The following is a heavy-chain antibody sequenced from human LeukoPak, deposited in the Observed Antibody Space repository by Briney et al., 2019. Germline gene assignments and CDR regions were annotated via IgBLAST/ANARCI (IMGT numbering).Heavy chain of an antibody. J-gene: IGHJ4*02. CDR2: LHSDGTST. CDR3: ARSGWPYYFDY. CDR1: GFTLSNYW. Sequence: PGGSLRLSCAASGFTLSNYWMHWVRQAPGKGLVWVSRLHSDGTSTSYADSVRGRFTISRDTARNTLYLQMNTLRAEDTAVYYCARSGWPYYFDYWGQGTLVTVSS. V-gene: IGHV3-74*01. D-gene: IGHD6-25*01.